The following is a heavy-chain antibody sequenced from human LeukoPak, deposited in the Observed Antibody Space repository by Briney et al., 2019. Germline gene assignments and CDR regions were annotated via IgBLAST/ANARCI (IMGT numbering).Heavy chain of an antibody. Sequence: GGSLRLSCAASGFTFSDHYMDWVRQAPGKGLEWVCRTRNKANSYTTEYAASVKGRFTISRNDSKNSLYLQMNSLKTEDTAVYYCAREKYYYDSSTLFDYWGQGPLVTVSS. CDR1: GFTFSDHY. CDR3: AREKYYYDSSTLFDY. J-gene: IGHJ4*02. CDR2: TRNKANSYTT. D-gene: IGHD3-22*01. V-gene: IGHV3-72*01.